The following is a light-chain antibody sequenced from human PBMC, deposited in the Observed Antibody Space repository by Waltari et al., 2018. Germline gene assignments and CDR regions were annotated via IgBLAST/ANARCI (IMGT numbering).Light chain of an antibody. J-gene: IGLJ2*01. Sequence: QSALTQPPSASASPGQSVTLSCTGPRIDITSERYFPWFQQYPGKAPKVILFAVSQRPSGVPDRFSGSKSGNTASLTISGLQSEDESHYFCCSYAGQFTWVFGGGTKLTVL. CDR2: AVS. V-gene: IGLV2-11*01. CDR1: RIDITSERY. CDR3: CSYAGQFTWV.